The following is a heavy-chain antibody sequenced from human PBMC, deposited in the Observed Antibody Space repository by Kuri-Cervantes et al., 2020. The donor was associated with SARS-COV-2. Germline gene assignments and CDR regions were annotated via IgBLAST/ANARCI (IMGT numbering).Heavy chain of an antibody. V-gene: IGHV1-24*01. J-gene: IGHJ3*02. CDR2: FDPEDGEA. CDR1: GYTLTELS. CDR3: ARGRDYDFWSGYPPVLYAFDI. D-gene: IGHD3-3*01. Sequence: TCKVSGYTLTELSMHWVRQAPGKGLEWMGGFDPEDGEAIYAQKFQGRVTMTEDTSTDTAYMELSSLRSEDTAVYYCARGRDYDFWSGYPPVLYAFDIWGQGTMVTVSS.